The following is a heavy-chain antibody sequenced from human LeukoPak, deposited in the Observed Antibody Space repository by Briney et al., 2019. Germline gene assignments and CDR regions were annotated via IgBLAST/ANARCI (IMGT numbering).Heavy chain of an antibody. CDR2: IYSAGNT. D-gene: IGHD5-12*01. J-gene: IGHJ4*02. V-gene: IGHV3-66*01. CDR1: GLTIGINY. CDR3: ARGPSGYHNA. Sequence: PGGSLRLSCAVSGLTIGINYMTWVRQAPGKGLEWVSVIYSAGNTYYADSVKGRFTISRDNSKNTLQLQMNSLRAEDTAVYYSARGPSGYHNAGGQGTLVTVSS.